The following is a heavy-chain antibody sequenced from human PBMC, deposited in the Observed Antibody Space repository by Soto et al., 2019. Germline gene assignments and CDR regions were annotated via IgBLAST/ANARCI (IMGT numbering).Heavy chain of an antibody. CDR2: ISGSGGST. CDR3: AKDSSLSVAATSFDY. CDR1: GFTFSSYA. V-gene: IGHV3-23*01. Sequence: EVQLLESGGGLVQPGGSLRLSCAASGFTFSSYAMSWVRQAPGKGLEWVSAISGSGGSTYYADSVKGRFTISRDNSQNTLYLQMNSLRAEDTAVYYCAKDSSLSVAATSFDYWGQGTLVTVSS. D-gene: IGHD2-15*01. J-gene: IGHJ4*02.